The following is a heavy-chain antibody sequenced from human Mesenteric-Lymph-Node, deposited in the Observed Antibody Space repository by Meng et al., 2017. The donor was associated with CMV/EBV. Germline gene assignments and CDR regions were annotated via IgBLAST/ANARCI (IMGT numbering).Heavy chain of an antibody. V-gene: IGHV4-4*02. Sequence: SISSGNWWSWVRQLPGKGLEWIGEIFETGSTNYNPSLKSRLTISLDKSKNQFSLKLSSVTAADTAVYYCARHGYYDSSGYYFFWFDPWGQGTLVTVSS. CDR3: ARHGYYDSSGYYFFWFDP. D-gene: IGHD3-22*01. CDR1: SISSGNW. CDR2: IFETGST. J-gene: IGHJ5*02.